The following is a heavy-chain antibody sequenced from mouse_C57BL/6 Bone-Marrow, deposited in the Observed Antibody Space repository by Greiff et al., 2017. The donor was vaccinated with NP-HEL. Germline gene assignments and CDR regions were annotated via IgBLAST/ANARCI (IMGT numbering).Heavy chain of an antibody. CDR1: GFTFSSYA. V-gene: IGHV5-4*01. CDR2: ISDGGSYT. CDR3: ARDYDPMITRYAMDY. J-gene: IGHJ4*01. D-gene: IGHD2-4*01. Sequence: EVHLVESGGGLVKPGGSLKLSCAASGFTFSSYAMSWVRQTPEKRLEWVATISDGGSYTYYPDNVKGRFTISRDNAKNNLYLQMSHLKSEDTAMYYCARDYDPMITRYAMDYWGQGTSVTVSS.